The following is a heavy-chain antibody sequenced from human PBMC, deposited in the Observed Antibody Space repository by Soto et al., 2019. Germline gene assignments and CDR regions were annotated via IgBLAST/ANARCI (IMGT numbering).Heavy chain of an antibody. CDR3: ASHGRQLVDYYYGMDV. V-gene: IGHV1-69*12. J-gene: IGHJ6*02. CDR1: GGTFSSYA. CDR2: IIPIFGTA. Sequence: QVQLVQSGAEVKKPGSSVKVSCKASGGTFSSYAISWVRQAPGQGLEWMGGIIPIFGTANYAQKFQGRVMITADESKSTAYMELSSLRSEDTAVYYCASHGRQLVDYYYGMDVWGQGTTVTVSS. D-gene: IGHD6-6*01.